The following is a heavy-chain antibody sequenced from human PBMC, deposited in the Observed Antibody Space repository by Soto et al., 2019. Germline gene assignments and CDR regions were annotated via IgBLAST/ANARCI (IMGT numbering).Heavy chain of an antibody. CDR3: ARSRDAFDI. J-gene: IGHJ3*02. V-gene: IGHV3-30-3*01. CDR2: ISYDGSNK. Sequence: QVQLVESGGGVVQPGRSLRLSCAASGFTFSSYAMHWVRQAPGKGLEWVAVISYDGSNKYYADSVKGRFTISRDNSKNTLYLQMNSLRAEDTAVYYCARSRDAFDIWGQVTMVTVSS. CDR1: GFTFSSYA.